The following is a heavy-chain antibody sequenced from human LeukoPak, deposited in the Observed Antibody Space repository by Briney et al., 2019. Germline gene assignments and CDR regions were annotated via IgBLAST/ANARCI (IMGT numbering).Heavy chain of an antibody. CDR1: GDSIISYY. V-gene: IGHV4-59*01. J-gene: IGHJ3*02. CDR2: IYYSGST. CDR3: ARGTELFHI. Sequence: SETLSLTCTVSGDSIISYYWSWIRQPPGKGLEWIGYIYYSGSTNYNPSLKSRVTISVDTSKNQFSLKLSSVTAADTAVHYCARGTELFHIWGQGTMVTVSS. D-gene: IGHD1-14*01.